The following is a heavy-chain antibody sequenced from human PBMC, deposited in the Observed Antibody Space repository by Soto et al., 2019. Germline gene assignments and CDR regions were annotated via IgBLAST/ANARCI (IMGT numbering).Heavy chain of an antibody. J-gene: IGHJ4*02. D-gene: IGHD4-17*01. V-gene: IGHV3-49*03. CDR2: IRSKAYGGTT. Sequence: GGSLRLSCTASGFTFGDYAMSWFRQAPGKGLEWVGFIRSKAYGGTTEYAASVKGRFTISRDDSKSIAYLQMNSLKTEDTAVYYCTRAIPLTTVTTRDYWGQGTLVTVSS. CDR3: TRAIPLTTVTTRDY. CDR1: GFTFGDYA.